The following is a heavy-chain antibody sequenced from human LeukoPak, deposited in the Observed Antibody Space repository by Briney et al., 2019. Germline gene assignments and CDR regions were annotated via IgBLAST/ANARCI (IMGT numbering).Heavy chain of an antibody. CDR3: ARVVLNYYDSGSRPYFYYYMDV. Sequence: PSETLSLTCTVSDYSISSGYYWGWIRQPPGMGLEWIGNFYHSGTTYYNPSLKGRVTISLDTSKNQFSLNLGSVTAADTAVYYCARVVLNYYDSGSRPYFYYYMDVWGKGTTVTVS. V-gene: IGHV4-38-2*02. CDR2: FYHSGTT. D-gene: IGHD3-22*01. J-gene: IGHJ6*03. CDR1: DYSISSGYY.